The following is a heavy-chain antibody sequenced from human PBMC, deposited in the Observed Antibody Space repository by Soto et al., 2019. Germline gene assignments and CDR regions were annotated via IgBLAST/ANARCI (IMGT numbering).Heavy chain of an antibody. CDR2: IKSKTDGGTT. Sequence: GGSLRLSCAASGFTFSNAWMSWVRQAPGKGLEWVGRIKSKTDGGTTDYAAPVKGRFTNSIDDSKNPLYLKMNSQKTEDTSGDYGAPDRSIRHYYGSGSYDYWGQGTLVTVSS. J-gene: IGHJ4*03. CDR1: GFTFSNAW. D-gene: IGHD3-10*01. CDR3: APDRSIRHYYGSGSYDY. V-gene: IGHV3-15*01.